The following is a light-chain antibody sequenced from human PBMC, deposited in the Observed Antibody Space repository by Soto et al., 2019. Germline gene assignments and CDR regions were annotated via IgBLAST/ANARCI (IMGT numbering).Light chain of an antibody. CDR3: SSFASSNTWV. J-gene: IGLJ3*02. Sequence: QSALTQPPSASGSPGQSVTISCTGTSSDVGAYNYVSWYQQHAGKAPKLVIYEVTKRPSGVPDRFSGSKSANTASLTVSGIRGEDGADYNCSSFASSNTWVFGGGTKPTVL. CDR1: SSDVGAYNY. V-gene: IGLV2-8*01. CDR2: EVT.